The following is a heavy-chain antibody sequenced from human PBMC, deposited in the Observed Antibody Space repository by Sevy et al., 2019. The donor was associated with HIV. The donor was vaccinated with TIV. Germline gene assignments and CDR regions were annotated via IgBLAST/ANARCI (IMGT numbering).Heavy chain of an antibody. CDR1: GFTFSGSA. V-gene: IGHV3-73*01. D-gene: IGHD4-17*01. CDR2: IRSKANSYAT. J-gene: IGHJ5*02. Sequence: GGSLRLSCAASGFTFSGSAMHWVRQASGKGLEWVGRIRSKANSYATAYAASVKGRFTISRDVSKNTAYLQMNSLKTEDTAVYYCTRIYGDYWFDPWGQGTLVTVSS. CDR3: TRIYGDYWFDP.